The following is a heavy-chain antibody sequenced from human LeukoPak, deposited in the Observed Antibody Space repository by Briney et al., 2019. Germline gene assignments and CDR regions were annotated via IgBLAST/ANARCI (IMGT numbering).Heavy chain of an antibody. Sequence: GGSLRLSCAASGFTFSTYAMTWVRQAPGKGLEWVANIKQDGSEKYYVDSVKGRFTISRDNAKNSLYLQMNSLRAEDTAVYYCARKGGFHSSGWYAGDWFDPWGQGTLVTVSS. D-gene: IGHD6-19*01. CDR1: GFTFSTYA. CDR2: IKQDGSEK. V-gene: IGHV3-7*01. CDR3: ARKGGFHSSGWYAGDWFDP. J-gene: IGHJ5*02.